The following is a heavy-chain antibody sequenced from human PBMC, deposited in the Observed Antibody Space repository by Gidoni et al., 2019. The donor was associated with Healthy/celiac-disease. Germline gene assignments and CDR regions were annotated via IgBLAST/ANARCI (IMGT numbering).Heavy chain of an antibody. CDR3: ARGSMVRGESWFDP. CDR2: IYYSGST. Sequence: QVQLQESGPGLVTPSETLSLTCTVSGRSISSYYWSWIRQPPGKGLEWIGYIYYSGSTNYNPSLKSRVTISVDTSKNQFSLKLSSVTAADTAVYYCARGSMVRGESWFDPWGQGTLVTVSS. V-gene: IGHV4-59*01. D-gene: IGHD3-10*01. J-gene: IGHJ5*02. CDR1: GRSISSYY.